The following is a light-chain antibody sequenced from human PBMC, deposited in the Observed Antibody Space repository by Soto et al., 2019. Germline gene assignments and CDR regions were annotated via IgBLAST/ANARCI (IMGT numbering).Light chain of an antibody. V-gene: IGKV3-20*01. CDR3: QQFGTSLTWT. CDR1: QSVNSRY. Sequence: EIVLTQSPGTLSLSPGERATFSCRASQSVNSRYLAWYQQKPGQAPRLLIYGASIRATGIPDRFSGSGSGTDFTLTISRLEPEDFAVYYCQQFGTSLTWTFGQGTKVEI. CDR2: GAS. J-gene: IGKJ1*01.